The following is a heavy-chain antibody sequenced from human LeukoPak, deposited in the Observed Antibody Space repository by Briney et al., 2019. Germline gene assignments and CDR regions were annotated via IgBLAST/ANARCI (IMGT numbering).Heavy chain of an antibody. CDR1: GYTFTTYT. Sequence: ASVKVSCKASGYTFTTYTMHWVRQAPGQRLEWMGWINAGNGNTKYSQKFQDRVTITRDTSASTAYMELSSLRSEDTAMYYCARDLGLSSGYAYYYYGMDVWGQGTTAIVSS. D-gene: IGHD3-22*01. CDR2: INAGNGNT. CDR3: ARDLGLSSGYAYYYYGMDV. J-gene: IGHJ6*02. V-gene: IGHV1-3*01.